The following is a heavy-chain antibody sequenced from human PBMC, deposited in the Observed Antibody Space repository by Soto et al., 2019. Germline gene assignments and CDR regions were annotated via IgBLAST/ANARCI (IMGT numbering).Heavy chain of an antibody. CDR1: GFTFSSYW. Sequence: GGSLRLSCAASGFTFSSYWMSWVRQAPGKGLEWVANIKQDGSEKYYVDSVKGRFTISRDNAKNSLYLQMNSLRAEDTAVYYCASLKLPDYYYGADVWGQGTTVTVS. CDR3: ASLKLPDYYYGADV. J-gene: IGHJ6*02. V-gene: IGHV3-7*05. CDR2: IKQDGSEK. D-gene: IGHD2-15*01.